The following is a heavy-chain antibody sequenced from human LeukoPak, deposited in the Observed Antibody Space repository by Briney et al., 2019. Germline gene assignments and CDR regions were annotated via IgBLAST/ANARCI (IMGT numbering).Heavy chain of an antibody. V-gene: IGHV3-30*04. Sequence: GGSLRLSCAASGFTFSSYAMHWVRQAPGKGLEWVAVISYDGSNKYYADSVNGRFTISRDNSKNTLYLQMNSLRAEDTAVYYCARATALVDYWGQGTLVTVSS. J-gene: IGHJ4*02. CDR3: ARATALVDY. D-gene: IGHD5-18*01. CDR1: GFTFSSYA. CDR2: ISYDGSNK.